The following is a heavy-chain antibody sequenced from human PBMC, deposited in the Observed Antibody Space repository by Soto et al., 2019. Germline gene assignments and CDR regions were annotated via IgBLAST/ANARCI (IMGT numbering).Heavy chain of an antibody. J-gene: IGHJ4*02. V-gene: IGHV3-74*01. D-gene: IGHD6-19*01. CDR1: GFTFSSYS. CDR3: ARGPSGWASD. Sequence: GGSLRLSCAASGFTFSSYSMHWVRQAPGKGLVWVSRIYNDGGSTSYADSVKGRFTIFRDNAKNTLYLQMNSLRAEDTALYYCARGPSGWASDWGLGTLVTVSS. CDR2: IYNDGGST.